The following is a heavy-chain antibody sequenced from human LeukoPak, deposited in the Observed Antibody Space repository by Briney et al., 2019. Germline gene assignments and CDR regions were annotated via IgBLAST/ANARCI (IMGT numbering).Heavy chain of an antibody. V-gene: IGHV1-46*01. CDR3: ARHQGGSTSSPLTK. Sequence: ASVKVSCKASGYTFTNYYIHWVRQAPRQGLEWMGKINPSGGSTGYAQKFQGRVTMTRDMSTSTVYMELSSLRSEDTAVYYCARHQGGSTSSPLTKWGLGTLVTVSS. CDR2: INPSGGST. CDR1: GYTFTNYY. D-gene: IGHD6-6*01. J-gene: IGHJ4*02.